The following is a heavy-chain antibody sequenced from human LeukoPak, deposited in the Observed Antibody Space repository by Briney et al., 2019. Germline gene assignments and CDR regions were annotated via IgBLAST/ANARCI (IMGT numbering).Heavy chain of an antibody. Sequence: SETLSLTCTVSGYSISSGYYWGWIRQPPGKGLEWIGTIYHSGNTYYNPSLKSRVTISVDTSKNQFSLKLSSVTAADTAVYYCARGRDVDTAWIWGQGTMVTVSS. J-gene: IGHJ3*01. CDR3: ARGRDVDTAWI. V-gene: IGHV4-38-2*02. CDR1: GYSISSGYY. CDR2: IYHSGNT. D-gene: IGHD5-18*01.